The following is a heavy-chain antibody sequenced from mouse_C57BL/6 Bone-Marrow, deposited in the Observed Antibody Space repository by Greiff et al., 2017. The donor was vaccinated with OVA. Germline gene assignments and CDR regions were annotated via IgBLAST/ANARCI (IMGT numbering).Heavy chain of an antibody. CDR3: THSSAWFAY. D-gene: IGHD3-1*01. CDR1: GYTFTSYW. Sequence: VQLQQSGTVLARPGASVKMSCKTSGYTFTSYWMHWVKQRPGQGLEWIGAIYPGNSDTSYNQKFKGKAKLTAVQSASTAYMELSSLTNEDSAVYYCTHSSAWFAYWGQGTLVTVSA. V-gene: IGHV1-5*01. J-gene: IGHJ3*01. CDR2: IYPGNSDT.